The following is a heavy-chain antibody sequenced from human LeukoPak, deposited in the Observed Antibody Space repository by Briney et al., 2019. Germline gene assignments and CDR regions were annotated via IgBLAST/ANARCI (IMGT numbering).Heavy chain of an antibody. J-gene: IGHJ4*02. D-gene: IGHD3-22*01. CDR3: ARIDYYDSSGYYHPLDY. CDR1: GGSFSGYY. Sequence: SETLSLTCAVYGGSFSGYYWSWICQPPGKGLEWIGEINHSGSTNYNPSLKSRVTISVDTSKNQFSLKLSSVTAADTAVYYCARIDYYDSSGYYHPLDYWGQGTLVTVSS. V-gene: IGHV4-34*01. CDR2: INHSGST.